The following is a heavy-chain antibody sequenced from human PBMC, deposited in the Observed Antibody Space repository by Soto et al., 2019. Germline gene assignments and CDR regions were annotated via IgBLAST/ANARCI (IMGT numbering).Heavy chain of an antibody. CDR2: ISYDGSNK. CDR1: GFTFSSYA. V-gene: IGHV3-30-3*01. D-gene: IGHD2-15*01. J-gene: IGHJ4*02. Sequence: PGGSLRLSCAASGFTFSSYAMHWVRQAPGKGLEWVAVISYDGSNKYYADSVKGRFTISRDNSKNTLYLQMNSLRAEDTAVYYSARGPCSGGSCYLAYWGQGTLVTVSS. CDR3: ARGPCSGGSCYLAY.